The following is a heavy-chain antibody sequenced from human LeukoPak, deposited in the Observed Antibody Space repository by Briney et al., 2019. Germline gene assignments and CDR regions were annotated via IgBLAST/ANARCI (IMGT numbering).Heavy chain of an antibody. CDR3: AKREPRIAAAGLDY. V-gene: IGHV1-2*02. D-gene: IGHD6-25*01. Sequence: ASVKVSCEASGYTFTGYFIHWVRQAPGRGLEWMGWINPNSGGTNYAQKFQGRVTVTRDTSISTAYMELSSLRSDDTAVYYCAKREPRIAAAGLDYWGQGALVTVSS. J-gene: IGHJ4*02. CDR2: INPNSGGT. CDR1: GYTFTGYF.